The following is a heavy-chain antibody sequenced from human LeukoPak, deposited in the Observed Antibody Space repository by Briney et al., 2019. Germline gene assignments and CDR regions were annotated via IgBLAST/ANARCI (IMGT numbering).Heavy chain of an antibody. CDR3: ARLAVPAATDHYYYYYYMDV. D-gene: IGHD2-2*01. J-gene: IGHJ6*03. V-gene: IGHV4-39*01. CDR1: GGSISSSSYY. Sequence: SETLSLTCTVSGGSISSSSYYWGWIRQPPGKGLEWIGSIYYSGSTYYDPSLKSRVTISVDTSKNQFSLKLSSVTAADTAVYYCARLAVPAATDHYYYYYYMDVWGKGTTVTVSS. CDR2: IYYSGST.